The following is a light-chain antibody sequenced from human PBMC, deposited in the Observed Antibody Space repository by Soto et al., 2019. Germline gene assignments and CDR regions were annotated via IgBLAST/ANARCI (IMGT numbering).Light chain of an antibody. V-gene: IGLV4-60*02. CDR1: SGHSSYT. J-gene: IGLJ2*01. CDR2: LEGSGSY. CDR3: ETWDSNTRV. Sequence: QSVLTQSSSASASLGSSVKLTCTLSSGHSSYTIAWHHQQPGKVPRYLMKLEGSGSYNKGSGVPDRFAGSSSGADRYLTIPNLQFEDEANYYCETWDSNTRVFGGGTKLTVL.